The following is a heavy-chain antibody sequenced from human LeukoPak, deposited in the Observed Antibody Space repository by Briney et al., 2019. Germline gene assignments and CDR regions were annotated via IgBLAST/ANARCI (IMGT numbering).Heavy chain of an antibody. CDR3: AKRYCSGGSCYWAMGY. J-gene: IGHJ4*02. CDR1: GFTFSSYG. CDR2: IRYDGSNK. Sequence: GGSLRLSCAASGFTFSSYGMHWVRQAPGKGLEWVAFIRYDGSNKYYADSVKGRFTISRDNSENTLYLQMNSLRAEDTAVYYCAKRYCSGGSCYWAMGYWGQGTLVTVSS. V-gene: IGHV3-30*02. D-gene: IGHD2-15*01.